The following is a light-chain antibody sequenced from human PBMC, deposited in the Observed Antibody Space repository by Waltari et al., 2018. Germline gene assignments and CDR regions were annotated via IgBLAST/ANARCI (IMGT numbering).Light chain of an antibody. CDR2: RNN. J-gene: IGLJ1*01. Sequence: QSVLTQPPSASGTPGQRVTISCSGSSSNIGSNYVYWYQPLPGTAPKPLIYRNNQRPSAVPDRFSGSKSGTSASLAISGLRSEDEADYYCAAWDDSLSGFYVFGTGTKVTVL. V-gene: IGLV1-47*01. CDR3: AAWDDSLSGFYV. CDR1: SSNIGSNY.